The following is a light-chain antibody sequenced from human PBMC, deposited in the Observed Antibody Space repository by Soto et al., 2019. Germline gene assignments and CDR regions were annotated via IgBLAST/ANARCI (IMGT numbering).Light chain of an antibody. V-gene: IGKV1-27*01. CDR1: QGIKNY. CDR3: QRYYNAPFT. Sequence: DIQVTQYPSSLSASVGDRVTITCRASQGIKNYLAWYQQKPGEIPKLLTYAASTLESGIPPRFSGSGSGTDFTLIINNLQPEDVATYYCQRYYNAPFTFGGGTKVEIK. J-gene: IGKJ4*01. CDR2: AAS.